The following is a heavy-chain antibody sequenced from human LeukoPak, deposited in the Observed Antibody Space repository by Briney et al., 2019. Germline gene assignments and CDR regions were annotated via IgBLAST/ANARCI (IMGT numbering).Heavy chain of an antibody. CDR3: APDCTNGVCLDY. CDR1: GGTFSSYA. D-gene: IGHD2-8*01. CDR2: IIPIFGTA. Sequence: SVKVSCKASGGTFSSYAISWVRQAPGQGLEWMGGIIPIFGTANYAQKFQGRVTITADESTSTAYMELSSLRSEDTAVYYCAPDCTNGVCLDYWGQGTLVTVSS. V-gene: IGHV1-69*13. J-gene: IGHJ4*02.